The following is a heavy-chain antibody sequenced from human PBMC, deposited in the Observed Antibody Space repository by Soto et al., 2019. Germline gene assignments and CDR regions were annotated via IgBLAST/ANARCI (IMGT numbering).Heavy chain of an antibody. CDR2: IYHSGST. Sequence: SETLSLTCAVSGGSISSGGYSWSWIRQPPGKGLEWIGYIYHSGSTYYNPSLKGRVTISIDTSRNQFSLKLTSVTAADTGIYYCVTDEDGNFFHYWGQGTLVTVSS. V-gene: IGHV4-30-2*02. CDR1: GGSISSGGYS. CDR3: VTDEDGNFFHY. J-gene: IGHJ4*02. D-gene: IGHD4-17*01.